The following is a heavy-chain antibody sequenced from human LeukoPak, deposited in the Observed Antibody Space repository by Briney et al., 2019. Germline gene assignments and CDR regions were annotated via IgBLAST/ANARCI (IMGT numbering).Heavy chain of an antibody. J-gene: IGHJ3*02. CDR2: IYHSGST. V-gene: IGHV4-30-2*01. CDR1: GGSISSGGYS. D-gene: IGHD1-1*01. Sequence: ESGPTLVNPSQTLSLTCAVSGGSISSGGYSWSWIRQPPGKGLEWIGYIYHSGSTYYNPSLKSRVTISVDRSKNQFSLKLSSVTAADTAVYYCARGGYPDAFDIWGQGTMVTVSS. CDR3: ARGGYPDAFDI.